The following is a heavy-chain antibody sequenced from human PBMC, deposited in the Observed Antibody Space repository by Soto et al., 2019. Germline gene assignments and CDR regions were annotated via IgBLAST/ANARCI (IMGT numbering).Heavy chain of an antibody. Sequence: DVQLVESGGGLVQPGRSLRLSCAASGFTFDDYAMHWVRQAPGKGLEWVSGISWNSGSIGYADSVKGRFTISRDNAKNSLYLQMNSLRAEDTALYYCAKSGSYGDFDAFDIWGQGTMVTVSS. D-gene: IGHD4-17*01. CDR3: AKSGSYGDFDAFDI. V-gene: IGHV3-9*01. CDR2: ISWNSGSI. J-gene: IGHJ3*02. CDR1: GFTFDDYA.